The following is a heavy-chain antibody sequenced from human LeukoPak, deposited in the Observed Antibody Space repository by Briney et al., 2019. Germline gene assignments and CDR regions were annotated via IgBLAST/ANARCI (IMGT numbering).Heavy chain of an antibody. V-gene: IGHV3-23*01. CDR2: ISGSGGST. CDR3: AKDPVTSDY. D-gene: IGHD4-17*01. J-gene: IGHJ4*02. Sequence: GGSLRLSCAASGFTFNRYAIHWVRQAPGKGLEWVSAISGSGGSTYYADSVKGRFTISRDNSENTLYLQMNSLRAEDTAVYYCAKDPVTSDYWGQGTLVTVSS. CDR1: GFTFNRYA.